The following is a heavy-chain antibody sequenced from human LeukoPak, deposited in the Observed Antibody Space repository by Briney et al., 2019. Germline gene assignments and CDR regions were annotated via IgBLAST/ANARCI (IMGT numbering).Heavy chain of an antibody. V-gene: IGHV4-59*08. CDR1: GASISGSY. CDR2: MYYRGIT. D-gene: IGHD3-16*01. Sequence: SDTLSLTCTVSGASISGSYWSWMRQPPGKGLEWIGFMYYRGITNSSPSLKSRVTISLDTSKNQFSLRLRSVTAADTAVYYCARHPDSVAGFDSWGQGALVSVSS. J-gene: IGHJ4*02. CDR3: ARHPDSVAGFDS.